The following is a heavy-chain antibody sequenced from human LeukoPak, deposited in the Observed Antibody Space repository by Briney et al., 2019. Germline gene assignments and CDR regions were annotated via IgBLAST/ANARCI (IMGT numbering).Heavy chain of an antibody. J-gene: IGHJ4*02. V-gene: IGHV3-53*01. CDR3: AREGGNSPSFDS. CDR2: IYSDNT. CDR1: GLTVSSNS. Sequence: GGSLRLSCTVSGLTVSSNSMSWVRQAPGKGLEWVSFIYSDNTHYSDSVKGRFTISRDNSKNTLYLQMNSLRAEDTAVYNCAREGGNSPSFDSWGQGTLVTVFS. D-gene: IGHD4-23*01.